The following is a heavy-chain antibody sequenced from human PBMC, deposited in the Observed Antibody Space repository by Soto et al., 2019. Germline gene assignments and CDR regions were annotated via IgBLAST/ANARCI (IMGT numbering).Heavy chain of an antibody. CDR1: GGSISSSSYY. Sequence: QLQLQESGPGLVEPSETLSLTCTVSGGSISSSSYYWGWIRQPPGKGLEWIGSIYYSGSTYYNPSLKSRVTISVDTSKNQFSLKLSSVTAADTAVYYCARSGYCGGDCYIRVWGQGTLVTVSS. D-gene: IGHD2-21*02. CDR3: ARSGYCGGDCYIRV. J-gene: IGHJ4*02. V-gene: IGHV4-39*01. CDR2: IYYSGST.